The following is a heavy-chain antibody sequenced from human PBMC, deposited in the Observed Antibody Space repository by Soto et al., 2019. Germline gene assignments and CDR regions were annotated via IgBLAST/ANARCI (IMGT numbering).Heavy chain of an antibody. CDR1: GGSFSGYY. D-gene: IGHD1-26*01. CDR2: INHSGST. Sequence: QVQLQQWGAGLLKPSETLSLTCAVYGGSFSGYYWSWIRQPPGKGLEWIGEINHSGSTNYNPSLKSRVTISVDTSKNQFSLKLSSVTAADTAVYYCARGGGSGNQFDYWGQGTLVTVSS. J-gene: IGHJ4*02. CDR3: ARGGGSGNQFDY. V-gene: IGHV4-34*01.